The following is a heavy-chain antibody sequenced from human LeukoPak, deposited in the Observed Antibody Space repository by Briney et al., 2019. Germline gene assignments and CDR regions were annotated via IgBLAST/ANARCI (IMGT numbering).Heavy chain of an antibody. J-gene: IGHJ4*02. CDR2: IRYDGTKT. Sequence: GGSLRLSCTASGFQFSRNGMHWVRQAPGKGLEWVAFIRYDGTKTFYGDSVGGRFTISRDNSKNTLYLEMNSLRHEDTDVYSCARDFDDVNGNFYYIPDFWGQGTLVTVSS. D-gene: IGHD2-8*01. V-gene: IGHV3-30*02. CDR1: GFQFSRNG. CDR3: ARDFDDVNGNFYYIPDF.